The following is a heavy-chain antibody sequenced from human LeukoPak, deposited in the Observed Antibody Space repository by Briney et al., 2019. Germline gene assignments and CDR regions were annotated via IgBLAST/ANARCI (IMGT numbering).Heavy chain of an antibody. Sequence: QPGGSLRLSCAASGFTFSNYALHWVRLAPGKGLDWVAVISYDGSKKDYADSVKGRFTISRDNSKNTLFLQMTSLRSEDTAVYYCARVRIGAPYYFDYWGQGTLVTVSS. CDR1: GFTFSNYA. J-gene: IGHJ4*02. CDR2: ISYDGSKK. D-gene: IGHD3-3*01. V-gene: IGHV3-30*04. CDR3: ARVRIGAPYYFDY.